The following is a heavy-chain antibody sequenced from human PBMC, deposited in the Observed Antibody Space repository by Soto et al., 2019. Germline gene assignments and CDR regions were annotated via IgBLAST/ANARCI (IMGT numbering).Heavy chain of an antibody. J-gene: IGHJ3*02. D-gene: IGHD2-8*01. Sequence: GESLKISCKGSGYSFTSYWIGWVRQMPGKGLEWMGIIYPGDSDTRYSPSFQGQVTISADKSISTAYLQWSSLKASDTAVYYCARLSSTPAYCTNGVYYPPGRAFDIWGQGTMVTVSS. CDR1: GYSFTSYW. CDR3: ARLSSTPAYCTNGVYYPPGRAFDI. V-gene: IGHV5-51*01. CDR2: IYPGDSDT.